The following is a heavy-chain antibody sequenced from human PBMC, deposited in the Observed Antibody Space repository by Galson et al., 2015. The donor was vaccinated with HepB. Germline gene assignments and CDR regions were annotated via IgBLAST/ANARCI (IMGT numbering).Heavy chain of an antibody. D-gene: IGHD3-3*01. CDR2: ISKRGDTI. Sequence: SLRLSCAVSGFTFNDYNMNWVRQAPGRGLEWLSFISKRGDTISYADSVKGRVIISRDNARNLLYLKIFRLRVEDTAVYYCAREFWSAGDYWGQGVLLTVAS. V-gene: IGHV3-48*03. CDR1: GFTFNDYN. J-gene: IGHJ4*02. CDR3: AREFWSAGDY.